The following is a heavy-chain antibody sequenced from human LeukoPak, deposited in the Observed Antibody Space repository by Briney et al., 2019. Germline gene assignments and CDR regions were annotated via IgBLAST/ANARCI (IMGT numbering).Heavy chain of an antibody. CDR3: ARGENSHYDILTGYYFDY. D-gene: IGHD3-9*01. V-gene: IGHV4-34*01. J-gene: IGHJ4*02. CDR2: INHSGST. Sequence: SETLSLTCAVYSGSFSDYYWSWIRQPPGKGLEWIGEINHSGSTNYNPSLKSRVTISIDTSKNQFYLKVASVTAADTAVYYCARGENSHYDILTGYYFDYWGQGTLVTVSS. CDR1: SGSFSDYY.